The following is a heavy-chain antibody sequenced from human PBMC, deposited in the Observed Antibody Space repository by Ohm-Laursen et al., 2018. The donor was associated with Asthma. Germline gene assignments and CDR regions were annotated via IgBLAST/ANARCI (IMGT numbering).Heavy chain of an antibody. V-gene: IGHV1-18*04. D-gene: IGHD2-21*01. J-gene: IGHJ4*02. Sequence: ASVKVSCKAAGYKFSSYGISWVRQAPGQGLEWMGWISAYNGNTKYAQKFQGRVTMTTDTSTSTAYMELRSLRSDDTAVYYCVRDVVDRFDHWGQGSLVIVSS. CDR3: VRDVVDRFDH. CDR1: GYKFSSYG. CDR2: ISAYNGNT.